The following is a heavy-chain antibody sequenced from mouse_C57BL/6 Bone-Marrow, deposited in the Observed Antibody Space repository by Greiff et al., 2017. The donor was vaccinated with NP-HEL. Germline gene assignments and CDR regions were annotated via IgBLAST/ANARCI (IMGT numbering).Heavy chain of an antibody. V-gene: IGHV1-72*01. CDR2: IDPNSGGT. Sequence: QVQLQQPGAELVKPGASVKLSCKASGYTFTSYWMHWVKQRPGRGLEWIGRIDPNSGGTKYNEKFKSKATLTVDKPSSTAYMQLSSLTSEDSAVYYCARDPFTTVVATGFDYWGQGTTLTVSS. CDR3: ARDPFTTVVATGFDY. D-gene: IGHD1-1*01. J-gene: IGHJ2*01. CDR1: GYTFTSYW.